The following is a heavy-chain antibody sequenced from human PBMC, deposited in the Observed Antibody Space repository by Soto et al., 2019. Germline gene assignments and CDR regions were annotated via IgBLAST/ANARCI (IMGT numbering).Heavy chain of an antibody. CDR1: GGCISSGDYY. CDR2: IYYSGTT. CDR3: ARSTSKIFGVITLFIDY. D-gene: IGHD3-3*01. J-gene: IGHJ4*02. V-gene: IGHV4-61*08. Sequence: SETLSLTCTVSGGCISSGDYYWSWIRQPPGKGLEWIGYIYYSGTTNYNPSLRSRVTMSVDTSMNQLSLELNSVTAADTAVYYCARSTSKIFGVITLFIDYWGQGTLVTVPQ.